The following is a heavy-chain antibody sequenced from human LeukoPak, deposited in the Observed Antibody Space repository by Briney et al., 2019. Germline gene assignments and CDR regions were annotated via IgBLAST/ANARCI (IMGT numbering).Heavy chain of an antibody. Sequence: GGSLRLSXAASGFTFNDYGMHWVRQAPGKSLEWVSLISGDGGTTYYADSVKGRFTISRDNSKSSLYLQMNSLRIEDTAFYYCAKDSGYGSGNAYYYYMDVWAKGTTVTVSS. CDR3: AKDSGYGSGNAYYYYMDV. J-gene: IGHJ6*03. CDR2: ISGDGGTT. CDR1: GFTFNDYG. V-gene: IGHV3-43*02. D-gene: IGHD3-10*01.